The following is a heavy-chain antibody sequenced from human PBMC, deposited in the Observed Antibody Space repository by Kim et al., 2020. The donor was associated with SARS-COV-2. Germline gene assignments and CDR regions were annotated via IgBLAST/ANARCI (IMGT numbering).Heavy chain of an antibody. CDR1: GFTFSSYA. Sequence: GGSLRLSCAASGFTFSSYAIHWVRQAPGKGLEWVAVISFDGSNKYYADSVKGRFTVSRDNSKNTLFLQMNSLRAEATAGYYCARDRRLAYCGGDCNDAFDIWGQGTMVTVSS. J-gene: IGHJ3*02. CDR3: ARDRRLAYCGGDCNDAFDI. D-gene: IGHD2-21*02. V-gene: IGHV3-30*04. CDR2: ISFDGSNK.